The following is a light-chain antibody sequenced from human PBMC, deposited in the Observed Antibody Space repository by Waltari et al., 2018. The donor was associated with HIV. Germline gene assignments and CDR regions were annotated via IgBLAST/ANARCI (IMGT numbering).Light chain of an antibody. CDR2: RNN. CDR1: SSNIGSNY. CDR3: AAWDESLSGRV. Sequence: QSVLTQPPSASGTPGQRVTISCSGSSSNIGSNYVIWYQQLPGTAPKLPIYRNNQRPSGVPDRFSGSKSGTSASLAISGLRSEDEADYYCAAWDESLSGRVFGGGTKLTVL. V-gene: IGLV1-47*01. J-gene: IGLJ3*02.